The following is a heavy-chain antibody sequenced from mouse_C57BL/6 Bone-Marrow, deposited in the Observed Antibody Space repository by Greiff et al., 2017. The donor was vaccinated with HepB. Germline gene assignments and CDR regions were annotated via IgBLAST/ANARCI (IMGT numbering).Heavy chain of an antibody. D-gene: IGHD4-1*01. CDR2: ISNGGGST. J-gene: IGHJ2*01. V-gene: IGHV5-12*01. Sequence: DVKLVESGGGLVQPGGSLKLSCAASGFTFSDYYMYWVRQTPEKRLEWVAYISNGGGSTYYPDTVKGRFTISRDNAKNTLYLQMSRLKSDDTAMYYCARSKLGYFDYWGQGTTLTVSS. CDR1: GFTFSDYY. CDR3: ARSKLGYFDY.